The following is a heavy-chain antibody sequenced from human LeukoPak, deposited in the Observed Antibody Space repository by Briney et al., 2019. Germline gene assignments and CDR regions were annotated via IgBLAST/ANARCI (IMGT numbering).Heavy chain of an antibody. CDR3: ARFFRTVWEPPYY. J-gene: IGHJ4*02. CDR2: IYTSGST. V-gene: IGHV4-61*02. CDR1: GGSISSGSYY. D-gene: IGHD1-26*01. Sequence: PSETLSLTCAVPGGSISSGSYYWSWIRRPAGKGLEWIGRIYTSGSTNYNPSLKSRVTISVDTSKNQFSLKLSSVTAADTAVYYCARFFRTVWEPPYYWGPGTLVTVSS.